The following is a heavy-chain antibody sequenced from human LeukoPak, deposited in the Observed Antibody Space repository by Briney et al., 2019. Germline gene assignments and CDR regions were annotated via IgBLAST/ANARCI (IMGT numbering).Heavy chain of an antibody. Sequence: PGGSLRLSCAASGFTFSSYAMSWVRQAPGKGLEWVSGISGSGGSTYYADSVKGRFTISRDNSKNTLYLQMNSLRAEDTAVYYCAKDLIGTTVTSGYYYYMDVWGKGTTVTVS. V-gene: IGHV3-23*01. CDR2: ISGSGGST. CDR3: AKDLIGTTVTSGYYYYMDV. CDR1: GFTFSSYA. J-gene: IGHJ6*03. D-gene: IGHD4-17*01.